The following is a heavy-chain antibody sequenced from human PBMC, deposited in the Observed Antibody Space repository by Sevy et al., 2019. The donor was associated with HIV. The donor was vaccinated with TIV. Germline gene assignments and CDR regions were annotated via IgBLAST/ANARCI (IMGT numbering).Heavy chain of an antibody. D-gene: IGHD4-4*01. V-gene: IGHV3-23*01. CDR3: AKREPTNWFDP. CDR1: GFIFANYA. J-gene: IGHJ5*02. Sequence: GGSLRLSCAASGFIFANYAMNGVRQAPWRGLEWVSVISASGGNTNYVDSVKGRFTISRDNSKNTVYLQMNSLRAEDTAIYYCAKREPTNWFDPWGQGTLVTVSS. CDR2: ISASGGNT.